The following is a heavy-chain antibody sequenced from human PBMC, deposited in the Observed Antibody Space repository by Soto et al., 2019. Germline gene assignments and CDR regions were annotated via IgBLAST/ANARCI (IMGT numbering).Heavy chain of an antibody. CDR1: SGSISSSNW. Sequence: QVQLQESGPGLVKPSGTLSLTCAVSSGSISSSNWWSWVRQPPGQGLEWMGEIYHSGSTNYNPSLKSRVTISVDKSKNQFSLKLSSVTAADTAVYYCARDFCSGGSCYGWFDPWGQGTLVTVSS. CDR3: ARDFCSGGSCYGWFDP. J-gene: IGHJ5*02. CDR2: IYHSGST. V-gene: IGHV4-4*02. D-gene: IGHD2-15*01.